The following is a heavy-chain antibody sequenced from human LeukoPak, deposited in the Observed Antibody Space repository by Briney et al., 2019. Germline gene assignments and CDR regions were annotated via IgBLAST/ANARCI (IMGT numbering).Heavy chain of an antibody. D-gene: IGHD1-1*01. J-gene: IGHJ4*02. CDR1: GFTFSDYE. V-gene: IGHV3-48*03. CDR2: IGSSGSTI. CDR3: ARGWTIAK. Sequence: GGSLTLSCAASGFTFSDYEMNWVRQVPGKGLEWVSYIGSSGSTIHYADSVKGRFTISRDNAKSSLYLQMNSLRAEDTAVYYCARGWTIAKWGQGTLVAVYS.